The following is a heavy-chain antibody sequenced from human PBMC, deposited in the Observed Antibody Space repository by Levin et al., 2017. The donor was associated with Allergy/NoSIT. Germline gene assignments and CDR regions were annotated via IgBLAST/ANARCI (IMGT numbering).Heavy chain of an antibody. D-gene: IGHD3-10*01. CDR1: GFTFSSYA. CDR3: ASDADYYGSGSYIDY. CDR2: ISYDGSNK. J-gene: IGHJ4*02. Sequence: GESLKISCAASGFTFSSYAMHWVRQAPGKGLEWVAVISYDGSNKYYADSVKGRFTISRDNSKNTLYLQMNSLRAEDTAVYYCASDADYYGSGSYIDYWGQGTLVTVSS. V-gene: IGHV3-30-3*01.